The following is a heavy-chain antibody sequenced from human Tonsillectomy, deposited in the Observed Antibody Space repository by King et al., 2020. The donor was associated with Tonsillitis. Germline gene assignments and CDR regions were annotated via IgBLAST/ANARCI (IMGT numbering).Heavy chain of an antibody. CDR3: ARDSGDIVVVVAALGGGFDP. CDR2: ISAYNGNT. V-gene: IGHV1-18*04. D-gene: IGHD2-15*01. Sequence: QLVQSGAEVKKPGASVKVSCKASGYTFTSYGISWVRPAPGQGLEWMGWISAYNGNTNYAQKLQGRVTMTTDTSTSTAYMELRSLRSDDTAVYYCARDSGDIVVVVAALGGGFDPWGQGTLVTVSS. J-gene: IGHJ5*02. CDR1: GYTFTSYG.